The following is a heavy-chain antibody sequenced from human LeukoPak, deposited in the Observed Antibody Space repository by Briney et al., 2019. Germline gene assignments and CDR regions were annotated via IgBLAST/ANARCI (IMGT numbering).Heavy chain of an antibody. CDR1: GFTFSSYS. CDR3: ARDAFQLRFLGQPPDY. V-gene: IGHV3-21*01. CDR2: ISSSSSYI. J-gene: IGHJ4*02. Sequence: GGSLRLSCAASGFTFSSYSMNWVRQAPGKGLEWVSSISSSSSYIYYADSVKGRFTISRDNAKNSLYLQMNSLRAEDTAVYYCARDAFQLRFLGQPPDYWGQGTLVTVSS. D-gene: IGHD3-3*01.